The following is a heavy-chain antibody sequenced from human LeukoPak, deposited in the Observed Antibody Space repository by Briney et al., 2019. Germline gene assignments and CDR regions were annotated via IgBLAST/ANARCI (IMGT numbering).Heavy chain of an antibody. D-gene: IGHD1-26*01. Sequence: GGSLRLSCAASGFTFSSFGMHWVRQTPGKGLEWVTFIHNYETTEYYADSVKGRFTISRDNFKNTVYLQMNSLRVEDAAVYYCAKDDPTGRYLWGQGTLVTVSS. J-gene: IGHJ4*02. CDR3: AKDDPTGRYL. V-gene: IGHV3-30*02. CDR2: IHNYETTE. CDR1: GFTFSSFG.